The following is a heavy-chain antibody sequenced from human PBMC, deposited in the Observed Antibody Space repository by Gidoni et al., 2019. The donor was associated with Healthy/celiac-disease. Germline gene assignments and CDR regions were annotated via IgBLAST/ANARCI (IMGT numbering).Heavy chain of an antibody. D-gene: IGHD6-13*01. CDR2: IYYSGST. Sequence: QVQLQESGPGLVKPSETLSLTCTVSGGSISSYYWSWIRQPPGKGLEWIGYIYYSGSTNHNPSLKSRVTISVDTSKNQFSLKLSSVTAADTAVYYCARDREIAAASPYYYYYGMDVWGQGTTVTVSS. CDR1: GGSISSYY. J-gene: IGHJ6*02. V-gene: IGHV4-59*01. CDR3: ARDREIAAASPYYYYYGMDV.